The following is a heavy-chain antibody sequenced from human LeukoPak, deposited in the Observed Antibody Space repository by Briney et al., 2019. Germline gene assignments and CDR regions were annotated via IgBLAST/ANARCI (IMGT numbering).Heavy chain of an antibody. CDR2: ISYDANNK. J-gene: IGHJ4*02. D-gene: IGHD3-22*01. CDR3: AKKGYYDGSGYYMYYFDH. V-gene: IGHV3-30*18. CDR1: GFTFSSYG. Sequence: GGSLRLSCAASGFTFSSYGMHWVRQAPGKGLEWVAFISYDANNKYYADSVRGRFTISRDNSTNTLYLQMSSLRAEDTAVYYCAKKGYYDGSGYYMYYFDHWGQGTLVTVSS.